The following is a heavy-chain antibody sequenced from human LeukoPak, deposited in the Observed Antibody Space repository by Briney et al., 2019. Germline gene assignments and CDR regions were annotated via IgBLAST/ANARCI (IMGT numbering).Heavy chain of an antibody. Sequence: GGSLRLSCSASGFTFSSYAMRWVRQAPGKGLEYVSAISSNGGNTYYADSVKGRFTISRDNSKNTLYLQMSSLRAEDTAVYYCVKDPYVTGTDSGAFDIWGQGTMVTVSS. CDR3: VKDPYVTGTDSGAFDI. D-gene: IGHD1-20*01. J-gene: IGHJ3*02. CDR2: ISSNGGNT. V-gene: IGHV3-64D*09. CDR1: GFTFSSYA.